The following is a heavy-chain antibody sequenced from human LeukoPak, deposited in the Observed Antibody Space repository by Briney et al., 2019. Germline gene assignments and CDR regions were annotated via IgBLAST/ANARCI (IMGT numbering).Heavy chain of an antibody. CDR2: IDTNTGNP. V-gene: IGHV7-4-1*02. CDR1: GYTFTNYT. D-gene: IGHD3-22*01. Sequence: ASVTVSFTASGYTFTNYTINWVRLVPGQGLEWMVWIDTNTGNPTYAQGLTGRFVFSLDTSVTTSYLQISSLTAEDTAVYYCTRGRDTTGYFVYWGQGTLVTVSS. CDR3: TRGRDTTGYFVY. J-gene: IGHJ4*02.